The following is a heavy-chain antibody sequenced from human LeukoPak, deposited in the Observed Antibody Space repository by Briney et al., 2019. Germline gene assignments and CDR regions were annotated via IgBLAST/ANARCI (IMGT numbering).Heavy chain of an antibody. CDR2: MNPNSGGT. V-gene: IGHV1-2*02. Sequence: GSVKVSCKASGYTFTSYDINWVRQATGQGLEWMGWMNPNSGGTNYAQKFQGRVTMTRDTSISTAYMELSRLRSDDTAVYYCASSYCSSTSCYDTIDYWGQGTLVTVSS. CDR1: GYTFTSYD. J-gene: IGHJ4*02. D-gene: IGHD2-2*01. CDR3: ASSYCSSTSCYDTIDY.